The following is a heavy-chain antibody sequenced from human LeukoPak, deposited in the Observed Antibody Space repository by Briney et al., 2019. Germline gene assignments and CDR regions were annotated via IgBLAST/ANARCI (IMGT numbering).Heavy chain of an antibody. V-gene: IGHV7-4-1*02. CDR1: GYTFTSYA. J-gene: IGHJ4*02. CDR3: ARAYYDFWSGPGVIDY. D-gene: IGHD3-3*01. CDR2: INTNTGNP. Sequence: GASVKVSCKASGYTFTSYAMNWVRQAPGQELEWMGWINTNTGNPTYAQGFTGRFVFSLDTSVSTAYLQISSLKAEDTAVYYCARAYYDFWSGPGVIDYWGQGTLVTVSS.